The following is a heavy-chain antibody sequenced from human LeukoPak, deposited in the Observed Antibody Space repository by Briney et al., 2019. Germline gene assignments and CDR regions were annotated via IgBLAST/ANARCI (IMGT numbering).Heavy chain of an antibody. CDR1: GFTFSNYW. D-gene: IGHD3-22*01. J-gene: IGHJ4*02. CDR3: ATSHDSGGND. V-gene: IGHV3-7*03. Sequence: GGSLRLSCAASGFTFSNYWMSWVRQAPGKGLEWVANLKGDGSSKYYMDSVKGRFTISRDNAKSSLYLQMNTLRAEDTAVYYCATSHDSGGNDWGQGTLVTVSS. CDR2: LKGDGSSK.